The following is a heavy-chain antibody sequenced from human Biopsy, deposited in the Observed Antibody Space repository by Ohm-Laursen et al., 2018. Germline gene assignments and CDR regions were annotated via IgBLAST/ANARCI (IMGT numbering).Heavy chain of an antibody. V-gene: IGHV4-31*01. D-gene: IGHD3-16*02. CDR2: IYDNGDT. J-gene: IGHJ4*02. CDR1: GGSINSGGHF. CDR3: TRVRAFGGVIGGYYFDS. Sequence: TLSLTCGVSGGSINSGGHFWGWLRQSPGKGLEWIGYIYDNGDTYYNPSLMSLVSISADTSKNQVSLRLNSVTAADTAVYYCTRVRAFGGVIGGYYFDSWGQGTLVTVSS.